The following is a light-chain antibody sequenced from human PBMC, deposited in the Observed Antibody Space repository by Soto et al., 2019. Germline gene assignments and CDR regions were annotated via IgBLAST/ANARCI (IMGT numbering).Light chain of an antibody. V-gene: IGLV2-8*01. J-gene: IGLJ1*01. CDR3: KSYAGSNTYV. Sequence: QSLLTLPPSSSGSPGQSVTISCTGTKNDIGVYDFVSWYQHHPGKAPRLIIYEVVQRPSGVPDRFSGSKSGNTASLTVSGLQAADEADYFCKSYAGSNTYVFGSGTKV. CDR2: EVV. CDR1: KNDIGVYDF.